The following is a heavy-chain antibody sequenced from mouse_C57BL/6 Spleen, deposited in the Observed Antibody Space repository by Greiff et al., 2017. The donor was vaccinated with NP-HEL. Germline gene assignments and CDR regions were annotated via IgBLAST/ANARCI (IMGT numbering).Heavy chain of an antibody. Sequence: EVQLVESGGGLVKPGGSLKLSCAASGFTFSDYGMHWVRQAPEKGLEWVAYISSGSSTIYYADTVKGRFTISRDNAKNTLFLQMTSLRSEDTAMYYCARPRIYCDYDGGFAYWGQGTLVTVSA. CDR2: ISSGSSTI. J-gene: IGHJ3*01. CDR3: ARPRIYCDYDGGFAY. CDR1: GFTFSDYG. D-gene: IGHD2-4*01. V-gene: IGHV5-17*01.